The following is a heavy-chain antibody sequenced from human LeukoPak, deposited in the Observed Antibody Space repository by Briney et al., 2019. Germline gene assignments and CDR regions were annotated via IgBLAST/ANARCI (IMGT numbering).Heavy chain of an antibody. D-gene: IGHD3-22*01. CDR3: ARDSFKRKTYYYDSSGYFLDY. CDR2: ISAYNGNT. V-gene: IGHV1-18*01. J-gene: IGHJ4*02. Sequence: ASVKVSCKASGYTFTSYGISWVRQAPGQGLEWMGWISAYNGNTNYAQKLQGRVTMTTDTSTSTAYMEPRSLRSDDTAVYYCARDSFKRKTYYYDSSGYFLDYWGQGTLVTVSS. CDR1: GYTFTSYG.